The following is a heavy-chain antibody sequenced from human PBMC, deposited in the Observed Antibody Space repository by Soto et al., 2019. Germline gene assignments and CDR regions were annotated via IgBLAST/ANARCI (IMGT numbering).Heavy chain of an antibody. V-gene: IGHV3-74*01. Sequence: EVQLVESGGGLVQPGGSLRLSCAASGFTFSSYWMHWVRQAPGKVLVLVSRINSYGSITIYADSVKFRFTISRDNAKKTLYLQMNSLRDEDTAVYYCARVKNYDFWSGREKPFDYWGQGHLVTVSS. CDR3: ARVKNYDFWSGREKPFDY. CDR1: GFTFSSYW. CDR2: INSYGSIT. J-gene: IGHJ4*02. D-gene: IGHD3-3*01.